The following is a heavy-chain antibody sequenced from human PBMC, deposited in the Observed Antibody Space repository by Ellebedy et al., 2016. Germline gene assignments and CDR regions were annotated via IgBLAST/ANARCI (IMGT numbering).Heavy chain of an antibody. CDR3: ARDYYDSSGYLGY. D-gene: IGHD3-22*01. J-gene: IGHJ4*02. CDR2: ISYDGNTK. CDR1: GFIFSNYA. V-gene: IGHV3-30-3*01. Sequence: GGSLRLXXAASGFIFSNYAMHWVRQAPGKGLEWVAVISYDGNTKYYAEFAKGRITVSRDNTKNTLYLQMNSLRAEDTAVYYCARDYYDSSGYLGYWGQGTLDTVSS.